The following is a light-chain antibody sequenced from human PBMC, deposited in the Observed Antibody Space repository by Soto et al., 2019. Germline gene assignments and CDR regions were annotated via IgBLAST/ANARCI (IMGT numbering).Light chain of an antibody. J-gene: IGLJ2*01. CDR2: EVN. CDR1: SSDVGLYNY. CDR3: ISYATSYTSDV. Sequence: QSALTQPASVSGSPGQSITISCTGTSSDVGLYNYVSWYQQYPGKAPKLMIFEVNNRPSGVSNRFSASKSGNTASLTISGLQAEDEADYYCISYATSYTSDVFGTGTKLTVL. V-gene: IGLV2-14*01.